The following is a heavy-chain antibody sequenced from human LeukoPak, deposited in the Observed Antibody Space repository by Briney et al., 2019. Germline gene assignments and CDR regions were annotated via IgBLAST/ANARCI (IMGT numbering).Heavy chain of an antibody. J-gene: IGHJ5*02. Sequence: GASVKVSCKASGGTFSSYAISWVRQAPGQGLEWMGGIIPIFGTANYAQKFQGRVTITTDESTSTAYMELSSLRSEDTAVYYCARDPYYYDSSGYDNWFDPWGQGTLVTVSS. CDR2: IIPIFGTA. D-gene: IGHD3-22*01. CDR3: ARDPYYYDSSGYDNWFDP. CDR1: GGTFSSYA. V-gene: IGHV1-69*05.